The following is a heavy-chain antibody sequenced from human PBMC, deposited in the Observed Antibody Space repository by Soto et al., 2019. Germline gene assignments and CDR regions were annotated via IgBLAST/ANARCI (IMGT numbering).Heavy chain of an antibody. J-gene: IGHJ3*02. CDR3: AKDLSYYYDSSGYYWDAFDT. CDR1: GLTFSSYA. Sequence: GGSLRLSCAASGLTFSSYAMSWVRQAPGKGLEWVSAISGSGGSTYYADSVKGRFTISRDNSKNTLYLQMNSLRAEDTAVYYCAKDLSYYYDSSGYYWDAFDTWGQGTMVTVSS. D-gene: IGHD3-22*01. V-gene: IGHV3-23*01. CDR2: ISGSGGST.